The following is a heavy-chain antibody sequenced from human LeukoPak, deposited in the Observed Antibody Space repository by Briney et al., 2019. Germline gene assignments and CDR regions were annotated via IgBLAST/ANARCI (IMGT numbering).Heavy chain of an antibody. D-gene: IGHD6-13*01. V-gene: IGHV3-11*01. CDR2: ISSGGSTI. CDR1: GFTFSDYY. J-gene: IGHJ4*02. Sequence: GGSLRLSCAVSGFTFSDYYMSWIRQAPGKGLEWFSYISSGGSTISHADSVKGRSTISRDNAENSLYLQMNSLRAEDTAVYYCAGRAAAGRCFDYWGQGTLVTVSS. CDR3: AGRAAAGRCFDY.